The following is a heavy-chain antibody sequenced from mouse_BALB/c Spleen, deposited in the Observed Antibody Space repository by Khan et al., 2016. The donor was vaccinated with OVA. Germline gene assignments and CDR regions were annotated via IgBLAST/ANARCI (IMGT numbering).Heavy chain of an antibody. CDR3: ASSRFWSWFAS. J-gene: IGHJ3*01. V-gene: IGHV5-17*02. CDR1: GFTFSTFG. CDR2: IGSDSSTF. Sequence: EVELVESGGGLVQPGGSRKLSCAASGFTFSTFGMHWVRQAPEKGLEWVAYIGSDSSTFYYADTVKGRFTISRDNPKNTLLLQMTSLRSEDTAMYCCASSRFWSWFASWGQGTLVTVSA.